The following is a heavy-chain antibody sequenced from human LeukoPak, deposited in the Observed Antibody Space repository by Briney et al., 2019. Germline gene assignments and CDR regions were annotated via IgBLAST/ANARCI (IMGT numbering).Heavy chain of an antibody. CDR1: GYTFTSYY. V-gene: IGHV1-46*01. Sequence: ASVKVSCKASGYTFTSYYMHWVRQAPGQGLEWMGIINPSGGSTSYAQKFQGRVTMTRDTSISTAYMELSRLRSDDTAVYYCARVLRRGYCSSTSCNPGAYWGQGTLVTVSS. D-gene: IGHD2-2*01. J-gene: IGHJ4*02. CDR2: INPSGGST. CDR3: ARVLRRGYCSSTSCNPGAY.